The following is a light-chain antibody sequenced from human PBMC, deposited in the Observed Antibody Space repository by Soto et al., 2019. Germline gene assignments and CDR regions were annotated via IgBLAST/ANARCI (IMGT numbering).Light chain of an antibody. Sequence: DIQMTQSPSSVSASVGDIVTITFRSSEDISTWLAWYQQKPGKAPKLLIYAASSLQSGVPSRFSGSGSGIDFTLTISSLQPEDFATYYCQHADSFPLITFGQGTRLEIK. V-gene: IGKV1-12*01. J-gene: IGKJ5*01. CDR2: AAS. CDR1: EDISTW. CDR3: QHADSFPLIT.